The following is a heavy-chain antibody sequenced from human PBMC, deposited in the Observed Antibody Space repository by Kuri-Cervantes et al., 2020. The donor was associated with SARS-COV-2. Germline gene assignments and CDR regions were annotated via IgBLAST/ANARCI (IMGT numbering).Heavy chain of an antibody. CDR2: IYPGDSDT. CDR3: ARQGGITMIVVDAFDI. Sequence: GESLKISCKGSGYSFTSYWIGWVRQMPGKGLEWMGIIYPGDSDTRYSPSFQGQVTISADKSISTAYLQWSSLKASDTAMYYCARQGGITMIVVDAFDIWGQGTMVTVSS. V-gene: IGHV5-51*01. D-gene: IGHD3-22*01. J-gene: IGHJ3*02. CDR1: GYSFTSYW.